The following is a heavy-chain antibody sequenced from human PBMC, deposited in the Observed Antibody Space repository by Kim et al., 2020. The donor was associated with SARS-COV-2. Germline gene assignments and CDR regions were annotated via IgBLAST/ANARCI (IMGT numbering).Heavy chain of an antibody. J-gene: IGHJ6*02. D-gene: IGHD6-13*01. CDR2: INHSGST. V-gene: IGHV4-34*01. Sequence: SETLSLTCAVYGGSFSGYYWSWIRQPPGKGLEWIGEINHSGSTNYNPSLKSRVTISVDTSKNQFSLKLSSVTAADTAVYYCARADLIPGYSSSWSYYYYYGMDVWGQGTTVTVSS. CDR1: GGSFSGYY. CDR3: ARADLIPGYSSSWSYYYYYGMDV.